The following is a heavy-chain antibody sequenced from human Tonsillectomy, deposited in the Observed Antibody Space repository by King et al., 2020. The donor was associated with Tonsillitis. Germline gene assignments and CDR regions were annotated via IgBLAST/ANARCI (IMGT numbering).Heavy chain of an antibody. CDR2: ISWNSGSI. J-gene: IGHJ4*02. V-gene: IGHV3-9*01. CDR1: GFTFDDYS. Sequence: DVQLVESGGGLVQPGRSLRLSCAASGFTFDDYSMHWVRQAPGKGREWVSGISWNSGSIGYADSVKGRFTISRDNAKNSLYLQMNSLRAEDTALYYCAKDMSGAVAGDFDYWGQGTLVTVSS. CDR3: AKDMSGAVAGDFDY. D-gene: IGHD6-19*01.